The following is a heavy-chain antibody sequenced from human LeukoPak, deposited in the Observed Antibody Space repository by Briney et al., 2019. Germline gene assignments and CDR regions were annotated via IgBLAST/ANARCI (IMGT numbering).Heavy chain of an antibody. CDR1: GGSISSSSYY. CDR2: IYYSGST. CDR3: ARDGQGSSWNPDSEGFDY. D-gene: IGHD6-13*01. Sequence: SETLSLTCTVSGGSISSSSYYWGWIRQPPGKGLEWIGSIYYSGSTYYNPSLKSRVTISVGTSKNQFSLKLSSVTAADTAVYYCARDGQGSSWNPDSEGFDYWGQGTLVTVSS. V-gene: IGHV4-39*07. J-gene: IGHJ4*02.